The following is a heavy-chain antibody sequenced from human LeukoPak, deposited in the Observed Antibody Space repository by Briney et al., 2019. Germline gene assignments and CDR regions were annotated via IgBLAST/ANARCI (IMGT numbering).Heavy chain of an antibody. D-gene: IGHD6-19*01. CDR3: AKDFISGSAH. J-gene: IGHJ4*02. CDR2: ISSDGSNK. Sequence: GGSLRLSCAASGFTFSSSGMHWVRQAPGKGLEWVAVISSDGSNKYYAGPVKGRFTISRDDSRNTLYLQMNSLRAEDTAVYFCAKDFISGSAHWGQGTLVTVSS. CDR1: GFTFSSSG. V-gene: IGHV3-30*18.